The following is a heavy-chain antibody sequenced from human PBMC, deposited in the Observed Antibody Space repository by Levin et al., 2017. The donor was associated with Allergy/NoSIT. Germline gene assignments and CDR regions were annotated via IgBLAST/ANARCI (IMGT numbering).Heavy chain of an antibody. V-gene: IGHV3-23*01. Sequence: LSLPCAASGFPFSDYAMSWVRQAPGKGLEWVSAISAGGSSTYYSDSVKGRFTISRDNSKNTLYLQMNSLRAEDTAVYYCAKLYSSGTYYNIIDHWGQGTLVTVSS. CDR1: GFPFSDYA. CDR2: ISAGGSST. J-gene: IGHJ4*02. CDR3: AKLYSSGTYYNIIDH. D-gene: IGHD3-10*01.